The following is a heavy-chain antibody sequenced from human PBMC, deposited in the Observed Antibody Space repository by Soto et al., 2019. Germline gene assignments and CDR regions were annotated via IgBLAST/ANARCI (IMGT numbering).Heavy chain of an antibody. CDR3: AKEDDALTYGHFDI. CDR1: GFTFSSYD. J-gene: IGHJ3*02. Sequence: EGPLLESGGGLVQPGGSLRLSCAASGFTFSSYDMSWVRQAPGKGLEWVSAISGSGGSTYYADSVKGRFTISRDNSKHTLYVQMNSLRAEDTAIYYCAKEDDALTYGHFDIWGQGTMVTVSS. V-gene: IGHV3-23*01. CDR2: ISGSGGST. D-gene: IGHD3-9*01.